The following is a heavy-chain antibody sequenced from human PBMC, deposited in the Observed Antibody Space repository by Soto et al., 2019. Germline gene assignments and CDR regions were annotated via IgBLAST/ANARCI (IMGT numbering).Heavy chain of an antibody. D-gene: IGHD5-18*01. J-gene: IGHJ3*01. Sequence: EVQLVESGGDLVQPGGSLRLSCVASGFTFSTYSMNWVRQAPGKGMEWLSYISTRSTTTYYADSVKGRFTTSRDDAKKSLSMQITRLRDDDTAGCFCARDKWKQVWFFDAVKGWGQGKKVSVSS. V-gene: IGHV3-48*02. CDR3: ARDKWKQVWFFDAVKG. CDR1: GFTFSTYS. CDR2: ISTRSTTT.